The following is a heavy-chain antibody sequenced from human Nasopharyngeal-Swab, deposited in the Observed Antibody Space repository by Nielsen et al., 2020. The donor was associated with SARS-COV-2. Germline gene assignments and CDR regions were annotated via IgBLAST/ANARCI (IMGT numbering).Heavy chain of an antibody. J-gene: IGHJ4*02. CDR3: ARGSEGGIAARQPNFDY. CDR2: IYYSGST. D-gene: IGHD6-6*01. V-gene: IGHV4-59*12. Sequence: PGKGLEWIGYIYYSGSTNYNPSLKSRVTISVDTSKNQFSLKLSSVTAADTAVYYCARGSEGGIAARQPNFDYWGQGTLVTVSS.